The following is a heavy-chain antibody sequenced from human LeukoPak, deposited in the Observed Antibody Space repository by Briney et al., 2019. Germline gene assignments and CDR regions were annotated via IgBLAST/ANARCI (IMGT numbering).Heavy chain of an antibody. CDR1: SYTFTTYG. J-gene: IGHJ4*02. V-gene: IGHV1-18*01. D-gene: IGHD2-21*01. CDR3: ARDLSGRIPHFDY. Sequence: ASVKVSCKASSYTFTTYGISWVRQAPGQGLEWMGWSNTYIGNANYAQKFQGRVTMTTDTSTSTAYMELRSLRSDDTAVYYCARDLSGRIPHFDYWGQGTLVTVSS. CDR2: SNTYIGNA.